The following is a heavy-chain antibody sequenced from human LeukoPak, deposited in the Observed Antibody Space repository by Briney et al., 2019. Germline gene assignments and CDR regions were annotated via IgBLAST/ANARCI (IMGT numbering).Heavy chain of an antibody. CDR2: IKSKTDGGTI. D-gene: IGHD2-2*02. CDR1: GFTFSNAW. J-gene: IGHJ4*02. V-gene: IGHV3-15*01. CDR3: AKDRVIVPAAIGIFDY. Sequence: GGSLRLSCAASGFTFSNAWMTWVRQAPGKGLEWVGRIKSKTDGGTIDYAAPVKGRFTISRDDSKNTLYLQMNSLKTEDTAVYYCAKDRVIVPAAIGIFDYWGQGTLVTVSS.